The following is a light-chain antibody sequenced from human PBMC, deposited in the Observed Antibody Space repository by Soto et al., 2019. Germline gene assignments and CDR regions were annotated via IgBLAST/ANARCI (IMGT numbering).Light chain of an antibody. V-gene: IGKV3D-15*01. J-gene: IGKJ4*01. CDR2: DAS. CDR3: QQYNTWPIT. CDR1: QSVSSY. Sequence: EIVMTQSPATLSVSPGERATLSCRARQSVSSYLAWYQQKPGQAPRLLIYDASNRATGIPARFSGSGSGTEFTLTISRLEPEDFAVYYCQQYNTWPITFGGGTKVDIK.